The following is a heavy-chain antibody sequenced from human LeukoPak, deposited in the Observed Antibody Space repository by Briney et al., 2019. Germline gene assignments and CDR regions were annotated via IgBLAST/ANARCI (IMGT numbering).Heavy chain of an antibody. Sequence: PSETLSFTCAVYGGPFSGYYWSWIRQPPGKGLEWIGEINHSGSTNYNPSLKSRVTISVDTSKNQFSLKLSSVTAADTAVYYCAREIVLMVYASDWFDPWGQGTLVTVSS. CDR2: INHSGST. V-gene: IGHV4-34*01. J-gene: IGHJ5*02. CDR3: AREIVLMVYASDWFDP. CDR1: GGPFSGYY. D-gene: IGHD2-8*01.